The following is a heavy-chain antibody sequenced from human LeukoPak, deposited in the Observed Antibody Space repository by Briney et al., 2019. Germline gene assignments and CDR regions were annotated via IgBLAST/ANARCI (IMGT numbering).Heavy chain of an antibody. CDR3: AKRVSPDTAMVTIDY. D-gene: IGHD5-18*01. Sequence: GGSLRLSCAASGFTFSNYAMSWVRQAPGKGLGWVSAISGSGGSTYFADSVKGRFTISRDNSKNTLYLQMNSLRAEDTAVYYCAKRVSPDTAMVTIDYWGQGTLVTVSS. V-gene: IGHV3-23*01. CDR2: ISGSGGST. CDR1: GFTFSNYA. J-gene: IGHJ4*02.